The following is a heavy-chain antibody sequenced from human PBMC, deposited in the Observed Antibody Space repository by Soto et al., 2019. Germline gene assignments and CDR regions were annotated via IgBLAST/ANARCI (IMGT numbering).Heavy chain of an antibody. Sequence: QVHLVESGGVVVQPGRSLRLACAASGFPFSSYAMHWVRQAPGKGLEWVAVIWYDGSKKFYADSVKGRFTISRDDSKNTHYLQMNSLRAEDTAVYYCARENSGMDVWGQGPTVTVSS. CDR1: GFPFSSYA. CDR2: IWYDGSKK. V-gene: IGHV3-33*01. CDR3: ARENSGMDV. J-gene: IGHJ6*02.